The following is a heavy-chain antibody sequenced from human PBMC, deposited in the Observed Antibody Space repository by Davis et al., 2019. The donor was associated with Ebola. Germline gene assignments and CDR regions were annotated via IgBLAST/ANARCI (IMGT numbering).Heavy chain of an antibody. V-gene: IGHV3-73*01. CDR1: GFTFSGSA. Sequence: GESLKISCAASGFTFSGSAMHWVRQASGKGLEWVCRIRSKANSYATAYAASVKGRFTISRDDSKNTAYLQMNSLKTEDTAVYYCTSTTNLIDYWGQGTLVTVSS. CDR3: TSTTNLIDY. J-gene: IGHJ4*01. D-gene: IGHD1-26*01. CDR2: IRSKANSYAT.